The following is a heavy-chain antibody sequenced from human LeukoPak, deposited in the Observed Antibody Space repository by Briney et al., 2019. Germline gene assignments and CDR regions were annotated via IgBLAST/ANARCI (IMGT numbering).Heavy chain of an antibody. CDR1: GFTFSSYE. CDR3: ARAVPTGYSSGWSVFDY. CDR2: ISSSGRTI. Sequence: PGGSLRLSCAASGFTFSSYEMNWVRQAPGKGLEWVSYISSSGRTIYYADSVKGRFTISRDNAKNSLYLQMNSLRAEDTAVYYCARAVPTGYSSGWSVFDYWGQGTLVTVSS. J-gene: IGHJ4*02. V-gene: IGHV3-48*03. D-gene: IGHD6-19*01.